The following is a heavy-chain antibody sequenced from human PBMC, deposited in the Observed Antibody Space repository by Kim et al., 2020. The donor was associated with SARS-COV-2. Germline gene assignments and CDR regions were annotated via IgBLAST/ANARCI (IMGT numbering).Heavy chain of an antibody. V-gene: IGHV4-59*08. J-gene: IGHJ6*03. CDR3: AKLVRDCSSTSCYFYYYYYYRDV. CDR2: IYYSGST. D-gene: IGHD2-2*01. Sequence: SETLSLTCTVSGGSISSYYWSWIRQPPGKGLEWIGYIYYSGSTNYNPSLKSRVTISVDTSKNQFSMKLSSVTAAVTAVYYCAKLVRDCSSTSCYFYYYYYYRDVWGKGTTVTVSS. CDR1: GGSISSYY.